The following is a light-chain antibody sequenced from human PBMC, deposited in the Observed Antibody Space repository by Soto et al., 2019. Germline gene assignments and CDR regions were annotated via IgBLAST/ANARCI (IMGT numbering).Light chain of an antibody. Sequence: EIVVTQSPATLSVFPGERATLSCRASQNVNSDLAWYQQKPGQAPRLLIYGASTRATVIPARFSGSGSGTEFTLTISSLQSEDFAVYYCQQYNNWPWTFGQGTKVEIK. V-gene: IGKV3-15*01. CDR2: GAS. CDR3: QQYNNWPWT. CDR1: QNVNSD. J-gene: IGKJ1*01.